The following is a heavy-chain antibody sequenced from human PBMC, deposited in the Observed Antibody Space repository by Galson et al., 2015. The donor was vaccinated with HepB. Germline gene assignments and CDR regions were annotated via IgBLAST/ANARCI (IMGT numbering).Heavy chain of an antibody. D-gene: IGHD3-10*01. J-gene: IGHJ5*02. CDR1: GYTFSDYY. Sequence: QSGAEVTKPGESLKISCEASGYTFSDYYIAWVRQMPGKGLECMGIIYPDDSETKYSPSFQGQVTFSVDKSVTTAYLQWSGLRASDIGIYYCARVRGSGLDPHSWFDVWGQGTLVTVSS. V-gene: IGHV5-51*03. CDR3: ARVRGSGLDPHSWFDV. CDR2: IYPDDSET.